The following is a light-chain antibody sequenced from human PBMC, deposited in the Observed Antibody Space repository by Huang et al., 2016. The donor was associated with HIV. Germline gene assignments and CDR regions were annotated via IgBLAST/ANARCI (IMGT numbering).Light chain of an antibody. CDR2: EVS. CDR1: QSLLHSDGKTY. CDR3: MQGIHLLGIT. V-gene: IGKV2-29*02. J-gene: IGKJ5*01. Sequence: DIVMTQTPLPLSVTPGQPASISCKSSQSLLHSDGKTYLYWYLQTPGQSPQLLMYEVSSRFSGGPGRCSGSGSGTEFTLEISRVEAGDVGVYYCMQGIHLLGITFGQGTRLEI.